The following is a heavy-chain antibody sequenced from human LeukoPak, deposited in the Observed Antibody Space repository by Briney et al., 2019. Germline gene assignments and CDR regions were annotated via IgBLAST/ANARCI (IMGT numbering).Heavy chain of an antibody. D-gene: IGHD6-6*01. Sequence: GGSLRLSCAASGFSVTSNHMNWVRQAPGKGVDWVSIIYTGGTTHYADSLNDRFTISRDDSINTLYLQMNSLRAEDTAVYYCARDSSSYYFDYWGQGTLVTVSS. V-gene: IGHV3-66*01. J-gene: IGHJ4*02. CDR3: ARDSSSYYFDY. CDR2: IYTGGTT. CDR1: GFSVTSNH.